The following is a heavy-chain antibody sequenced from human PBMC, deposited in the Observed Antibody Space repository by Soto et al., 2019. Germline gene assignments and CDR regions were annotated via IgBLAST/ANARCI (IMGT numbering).Heavy chain of an antibody. J-gene: IGHJ4*02. D-gene: IGHD6-19*01. CDR1: GYTFTSYA. CDR3: ARLYSSGWYSSLVFDY. V-gene: IGHV1-3*01. Sequence: QVQLVQSGAEVKKPGASVKVSCKASGYTFTSYAMHWVLQAPRQRLEWMGWINAGNGNTKYSQKFQGRVTITRDTSASTAYTELSSLRSEDTAVYYCARLYSSGWYSSLVFDYWGQGTLVTVSS. CDR2: INAGNGNT.